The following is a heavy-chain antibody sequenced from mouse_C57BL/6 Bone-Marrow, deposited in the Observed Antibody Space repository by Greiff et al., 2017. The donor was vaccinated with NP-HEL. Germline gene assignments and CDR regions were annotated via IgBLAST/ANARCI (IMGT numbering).Heavy chain of an antibody. CDR3: ARGGGYYPWFAY. V-gene: IGHV5-2*01. CDR2: INSDGGST. J-gene: IGHJ3*01. D-gene: IGHD2-3*01. Sequence: EVKLMESGGGLVQPGESLKLSCESNEYEFPSHDMSWVRKTPEKRLELVAAINSDGGSTYYPDTMERRFIISRDNTKKTLYLQMSSLRSEDTALYYCARGGGYYPWFAYWGQGTLVTVSA. CDR1: EYEFPSHD.